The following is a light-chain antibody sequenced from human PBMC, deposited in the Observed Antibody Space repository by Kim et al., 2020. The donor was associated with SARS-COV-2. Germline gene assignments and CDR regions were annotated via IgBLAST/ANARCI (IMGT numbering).Light chain of an antibody. J-gene: IGKJ2*01. Sequence: DIQMTQSPSTLSASVGGRVIITCRASQTINMWLAWYQQKPGKAPKLLIYDTSTLNTGVPSRFSGSGFGTEFTLTITNLQPDDFATYHCQQYKTFPYTFGQGTKLESN. CDR3: QQYKTFPYT. CDR2: DTS. CDR1: QTINMW. V-gene: IGKV1-5*01.